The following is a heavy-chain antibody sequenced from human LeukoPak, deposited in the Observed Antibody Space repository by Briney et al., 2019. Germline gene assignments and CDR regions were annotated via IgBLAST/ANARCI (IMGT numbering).Heavy chain of an antibody. J-gene: IGHJ5*02. D-gene: IGHD1-26*01. CDR3: ARTSDGNWFDP. CDR1: GFTFDDYG. V-gene: IGHV3-20*04. CDR2: INWNGGNT. Sequence: GGSLRLSCAASGFTFDDYGMSWVRQGPGKGLEWVSGINWNGGNTGYADSVKGRFAIFRDNAKNSLYLEMDSLRVEDTALYYCARTSDGNWFDPWGQGTLVTVSS.